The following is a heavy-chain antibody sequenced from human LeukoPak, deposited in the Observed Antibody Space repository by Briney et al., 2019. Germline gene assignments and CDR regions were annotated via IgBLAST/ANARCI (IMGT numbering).Heavy chain of an antibody. CDR3: ATSHIAARGAFDI. D-gene: IGHD6-6*01. V-gene: IGHV3-21*01. CDR2: IDPSSTYI. J-gene: IGHJ3*02. Sequence: NPGGSLRLSCAASGFTFRSYSMNWVRQAPGKGLEWVSAIDPSSTYIYYADSVKGRFTISRDNAENSLYLQMNSLRAEDTAVYYCATSHIAARGAFDIWGQGTMVTVSS. CDR1: GFTFRSYS.